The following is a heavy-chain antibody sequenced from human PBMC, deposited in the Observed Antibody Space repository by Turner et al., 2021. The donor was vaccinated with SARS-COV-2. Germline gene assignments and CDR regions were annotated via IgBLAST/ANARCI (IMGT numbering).Heavy chain of an antibody. D-gene: IGHD5-18*01. J-gene: IGHJ4*02. CDR1: GVSITSHTW. CDR2: LYHSVRT. Sequence: QVQLQESGPGLVKPSGNLYLTCAVSGVSITSHTWWTWVRQPPGKGLEWIGELYHSVRTNYSPSLESRVTMSVDKSKNHFSLKLTSLTAADTAIYYCATQGSIGYRYASWGQGILVTVSS. CDR3: ATQGSIGYRYAS. V-gene: IGHV4-4*02.